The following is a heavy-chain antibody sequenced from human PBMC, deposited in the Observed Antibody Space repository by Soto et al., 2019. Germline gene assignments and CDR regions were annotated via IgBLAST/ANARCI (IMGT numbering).Heavy chain of an antibody. D-gene: IGHD2-2*01. V-gene: IGHV3-53*04. CDR1: GFTVSSNY. CDR3: AREGPNLGSTSPTYYMDV. J-gene: IGHJ6*03. CDR2: IYSGGST. Sequence: GGSLRLSCAASGFTVSSNYMSWVRQAPGKGLEWVSVIYSGGSTYYAVSFKGRFTISRHNSKNKLYLQMNSLRAEETAVYYWAREGPNLGSTSPTYYMDVWGKGTTVTVSS.